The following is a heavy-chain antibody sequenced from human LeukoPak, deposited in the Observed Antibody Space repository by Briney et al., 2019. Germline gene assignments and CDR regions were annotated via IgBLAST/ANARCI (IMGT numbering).Heavy chain of an antibody. D-gene: IGHD3-9*01. CDR1: GFTFGDYA. CDR3: TRYDILTHTLDY. J-gene: IGHJ4*02. V-gene: IGHV3-49*04. CDR2: IRSKAYGGTT. Sequence: PGRSLRLSCTASGFTFGDYAMSWVRQAPGKGLEWVGFIRSKAYGGTTEYAASVKGRFTISRDDSKSIAYLQMNSLKTEDTAVYYCTRYDILTHTLDYWGQGTLVTVSS.